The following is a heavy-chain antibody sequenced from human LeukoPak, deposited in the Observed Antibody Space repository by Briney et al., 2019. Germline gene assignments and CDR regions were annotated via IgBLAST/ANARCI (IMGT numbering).Heavy chain of an antibody. CDR3: ARALGDCSSTSCYAVWFDP. V-gene: IGHV4-4*07. D-gene: IGHD2-2*01. J-gene: IGHJ5*02. CDR2: IYTSGST. CDR1: GGSISSYY. Sequence: SETLSLTCTVSGGSISSYYWSWIRQPAGKGLEWIGRIYTSGSTNYNPSLKSRVTISVDTSKNQFSLKLSSVTAADTAVYYCARALGDCSSTSCYAVWFDPWGQGTLVTVSS.